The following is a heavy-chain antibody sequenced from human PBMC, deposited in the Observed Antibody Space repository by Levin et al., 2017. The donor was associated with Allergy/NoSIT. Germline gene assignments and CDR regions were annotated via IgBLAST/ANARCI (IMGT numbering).Heavy chain of an antibody. J-gene: IGHJ4*02. D-gene: IGHD2-2*02. CDR3: ARSERIGPAAIRGAFDY. Sequence: PGESLKISCAASGFTFSSYAMHWVRQAPGKGLEWVAVISYDGSNKYYADSVKGRFTISRDNSKNTLYLQMNSLRAEDTAVYYCARSERIGPAAIRGAFDYWGQGTLVTVSS. CDR2: ISYDGSNK. CDR1: GFTFSSYA. V-gene: IGHV3-30*04.